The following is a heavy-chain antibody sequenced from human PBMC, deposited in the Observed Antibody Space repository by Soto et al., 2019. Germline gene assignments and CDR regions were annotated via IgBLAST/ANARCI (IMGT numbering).Heavy chain of an antibody. CDR3: AKDPIAARRFGYYYGMDV. J-gene: IGHJ6*02. Sequence: GGSLRLSCAASGFTFSSYGMHWVRQAPGKGLEWEAVISYDGSNKYYADSVKGRFTISRDNSKNTLYLQMNSLRAEDTAVYYCAKDPIAARRFGYYYGMDVWGQGTTVTVSS. CDR1: GFTFSSYG. D-gene: IGHD6-6*01. CDR2: ISYDGSNK. V-gene: IGHV3-30*18.